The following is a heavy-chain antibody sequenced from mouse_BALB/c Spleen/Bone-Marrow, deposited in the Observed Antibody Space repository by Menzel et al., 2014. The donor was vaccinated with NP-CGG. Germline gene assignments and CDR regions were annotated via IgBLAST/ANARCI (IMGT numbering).Heavy chain of an antibody. CDR3: TRSGPGFAY. V-gene: IGHV1S81*02. J-gene: IGHJ3*01. CDR1: GYTFTNYF. CDR2: INPNNGGT. Sequence: QVQLQQSGAELVKPGASVRLSCKASGYTFTNYFMYWVKQRPGQGLEWIGEINPNNGGTNFNENFKSKATLTLDKSSSTAYMQLSGLTSEDSAVYYCTRSGPGFAYWGHGTLVTVSA.